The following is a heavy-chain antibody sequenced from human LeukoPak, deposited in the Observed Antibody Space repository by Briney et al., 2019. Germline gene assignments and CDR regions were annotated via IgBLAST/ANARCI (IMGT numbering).Heavy chain of an antibody. J-gene: IGHJ3*02. Sequence: GGSLRLSCVASGFTFSSYWMSWVRQAPGKGLEWVADIKEDGSEKYYVDSVKGRFTISRDNAKNSLYLQMNSLRAEDTAVYYCARLRTTLDAFDIWGQGTMVTVSS. CDR3: ARLRTTLDAFDI. V-gene: IGHV3-7*01. D-gene: IGHD4-11*01. CDR1: GFTFSSYW. CDR2: IKEDGSEK.